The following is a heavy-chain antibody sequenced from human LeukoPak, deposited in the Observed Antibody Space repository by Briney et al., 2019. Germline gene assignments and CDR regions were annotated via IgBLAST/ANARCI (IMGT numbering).Heavy chain of an antibody. CDR1: GGSISSYY. J-gene: IGHJ5*02. CDR2: IYTSGST. V-gene: IGHV4-4*07. D-gene: IGHD6-25*01. CDR3: ARDPPPIAAAAGFDP. Sequence: SETLSLTRTVSGGSISSYYWSWIRQPAGKGLEWIGRIYTSGSTNYNPSLKSRVTMSVDTSKNQFSLKLSSVTAADTAVYYCARDPPPIAAAAGFDPWGQGTLVTVSS.